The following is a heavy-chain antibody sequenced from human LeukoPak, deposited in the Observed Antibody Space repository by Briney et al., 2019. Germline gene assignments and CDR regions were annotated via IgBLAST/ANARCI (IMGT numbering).Heavy chain of an antibody. CDR1: GFTFSSYS. J-gene: IGHJ6*03. Sequence: GGSLRLSCAASGFTFSSYSMNWVRQAPGKGLEWVSYIISSSSTIYYADSVKGRFTISRDNAKNSLYLQMNSLRAEDTAVYYCVYGSGSYDYYYYYMDVWGKGTTVTVSS. D-gene: IGHD3-10*01. CDR3: VYGSGSYDYYYYYMDV. CDR2: IISSSSTI. V-gene: IGHV3-48*04.